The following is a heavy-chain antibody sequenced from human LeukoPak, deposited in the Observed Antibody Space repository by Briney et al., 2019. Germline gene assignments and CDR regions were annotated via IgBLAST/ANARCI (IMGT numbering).Heavy chain of an antibody. D-gene: IGHD3-9*01. CDR2: IRYDGSNK. CDR1: GFTFSSYG. J-gene: IGHJ4*02. CDR3: AKDPRGHTYYDILTGYPDY. Sequence: GGSLRLSCAASGFTFSSYGMHWVRQAPGKGLEWVAFIRYDGSNKYYADSVKGRFTISRDNSKNTLYLQMNSLRAEDTAVYYCAKDPRGHTYYDILTGYPDYWGQGTLVTVSS. V-gene: IGHV3-30*02.